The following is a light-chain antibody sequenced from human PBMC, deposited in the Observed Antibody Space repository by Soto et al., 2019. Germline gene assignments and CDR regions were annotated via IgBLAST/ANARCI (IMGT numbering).Light chain of an antibody. CDR1: QSVSSSY. CDR2: GAS. CDR3: QQYNNWPWT. J-gene: IGKJ1*01. Sequence: IVLTHSPGTLSFSPGEIATLSFRASQSVSSSYLAWYQQKPGQAPRLLIYGASNRATGIPDRFSGSGSGTDFTLTISSLQSEDFAVYYCQQYNNWPWTFGQGTKVDI. V-gene: IGKV3-20*01.